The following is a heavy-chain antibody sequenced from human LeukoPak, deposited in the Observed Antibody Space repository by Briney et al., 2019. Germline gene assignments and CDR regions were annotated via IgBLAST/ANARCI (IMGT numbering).Heavy chain of an antibody. J-gene: IGHJ6*02. D-gene: IGHD6-19*01. V-gene: IGHV3-33*01. CDR1: GFTFSSYG. CDR3: ARDGVAVAGLVTPYGMDV. CDR2: IWYDGSNK. Sequence: GGSLRLSRAASGFTFSSYGMHWVRQAPGKGLEWVAVIWYDGSNKYYADSVKGRFTISRDNSKNTLYLQMNSLRAEDTAVYYCARDGVAVAGLVTPYGMDVWGQGTTVTVSS.